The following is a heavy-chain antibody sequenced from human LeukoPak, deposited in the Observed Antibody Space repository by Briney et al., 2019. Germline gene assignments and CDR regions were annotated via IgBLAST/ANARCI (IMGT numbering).Heavy chain of an antibody. J-gene: IGHJ6*03. CDR2: INHSGST. V-gene: IGHV4-34*01. CDR3: ARVAYYYGSVPYYYYYMDV. Sequence: SETLSLTCAVYGGSFSGYYWSWIRQPPGKGLEWIGEINHSGSTNYNPSLKSRVTISVDTSKNQFSLKLSSVTAADTAVYYCARVAYYYGSVPYYYYYMDVWGKGTTVTVSS. D-gene: IGHD3-10*01. CDR1: GGSFSGYY.